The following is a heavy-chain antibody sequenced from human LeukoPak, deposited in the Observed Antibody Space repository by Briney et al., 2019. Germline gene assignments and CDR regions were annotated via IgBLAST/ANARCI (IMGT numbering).Heavy chain of an antibody. CDR2: TWSDGSTK. J-gene: IGHJ6*03. Sequence: GGSLRLSCAVSGLAFGEHGFHWVRQAPGKGLEWVAATWSDGSTKNYAGSVKGRFTVSRDNFRNTVFLQMDNLRDEDTAVYYCAKDPARSMDVWGKGTTVTVSS. CDR1: GLAFGEHG. CDR3: AKDPARSMDV. V-gene: IGHV3-33*06.